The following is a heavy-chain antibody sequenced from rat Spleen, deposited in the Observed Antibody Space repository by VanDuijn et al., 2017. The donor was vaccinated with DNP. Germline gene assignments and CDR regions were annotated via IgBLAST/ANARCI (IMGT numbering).Heavy chain of an antibody. D-gene: IGHD1-7*01. CDR2: ISSGGST. CDR3: TRFPGTTGIGA. CDR1: GFSLTDYS. Sequence: QVQLKESGPGMVQPSQTLSLTCTVSGFSLTDYSVHWVRQPPGKVLEWIAAISSGGSTYYNSALKSRLSISRDTSKSQVFLKMNSLQTEDTAIYYCTRFPGTTGIGAWGQGTSVTVSS. V-gene: IGHV2-19*01. J-gene: IGHJ4*01.